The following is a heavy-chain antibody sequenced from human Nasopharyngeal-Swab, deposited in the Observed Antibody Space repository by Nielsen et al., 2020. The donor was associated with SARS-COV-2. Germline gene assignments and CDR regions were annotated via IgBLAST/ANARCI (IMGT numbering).Heavy chain of an antibody. CDR1: GFTFSTYA. V-gene: IGHV3-23*01. D-gene: IGHD1-14*01. J-gene: IGHJ4*02. CDR3: TRGLTGHIVQWNPSPY. Sequence: GESLKISCAASGFTFSTYAMYWVRQPPAKGLEWVSIISGSGGSTYYADSVKGRFTISRDNSKNTVYLQMNTLRADDTALYFCTRGLTGHIVQWNPSPYWGQGTLVTVSS. CDR2: ISGSGGST.